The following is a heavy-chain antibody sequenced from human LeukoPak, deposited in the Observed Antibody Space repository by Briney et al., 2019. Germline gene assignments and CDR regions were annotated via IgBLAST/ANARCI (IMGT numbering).Heavy chain of an antibody. J-gene: IGHJ4*02. CDR1: GGSISSGDYY. Sequence: SQTLSLTCTVSGGSISSGDYYWSWIRQPPGKGLAWVGDIYYSGSSYYNPSLKSRVTISVDTSKNQFSLKLSSVTAADTAVYYCARGKPYVDYVGNFDYWGQGTLVTVSS. CDR2: IYYSGSS. CDR3: ARGKPYVDYVGNFDY. D-gene: IGHD4-17*01. V-gene: IGHV4-30-4*01.